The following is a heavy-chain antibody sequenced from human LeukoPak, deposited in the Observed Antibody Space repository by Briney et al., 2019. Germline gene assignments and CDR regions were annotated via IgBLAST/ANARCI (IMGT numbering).Heavy chain of an antibody. Sequence: SETLSLTCAVSGGSISSSNWWSWVRQPPGKGLEWIGEIYHSGSTYYNPSLKSRVTISVDTSKNQFSLKLSSATAADTAVYYCARQGSGNYLSPVNYWGQGTLVTVSS. D-gene: IGHD1-26*01. J-gene: IGHJ4*02. CDR1: GGSISSSNW. V-gene: IGHV4-4*02. CDR3: ARQGSGNYLSPVNY. CDR2: IYHSGST.